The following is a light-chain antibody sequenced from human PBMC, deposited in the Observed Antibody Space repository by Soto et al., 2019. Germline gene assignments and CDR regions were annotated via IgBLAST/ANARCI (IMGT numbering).Light chain of an antibody. CDR1: SSNIGSNY. CDR3: AAWDDSLSGPGV. J-gene: IGLJ3*02. V-gene: IGLV1-47*01. CDR2: RNN. Sequence: QSVLTHPPSASGTPRQRVTISCSGSSSNIGSNYVYWYQQLPGTAPKLLIYRNNQRPSGVTDRFSGSKSGPSASLAISGLRSEDEADYYCAAWDDSLSGPGVFGGGTKLTVL.